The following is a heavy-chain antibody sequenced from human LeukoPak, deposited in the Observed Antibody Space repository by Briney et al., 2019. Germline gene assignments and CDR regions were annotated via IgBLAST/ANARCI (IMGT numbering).Heavy chain of an antibody. J-gene: IGHJ6*03. CDR1: GGSISSSSYY. CDR2: IYYSGST. V-gene: IGHV4-39*07. D-gene: IGHD5-18*01. Sequence: SETLSLTCTVSGGSISSSSYYWGWIRQPPGKGLEWIGSIYYSGSTNYNPSLKSRVTISVDTSKNQFSLRLSSVTAADTAVYYCARAASYGYQQQLVHYYYYYMDVWGKGTTVTVSS. CDR3: ARAASYGYQQQLVHYYYYYMDV.